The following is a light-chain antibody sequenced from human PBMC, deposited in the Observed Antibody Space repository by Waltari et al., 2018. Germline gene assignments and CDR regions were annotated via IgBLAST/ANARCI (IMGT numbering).Light chain of an antibody. CDR2: EVN. J-gene: IGLJ2*01. CDR1: NNDIGSYNL. CDR3: CSYAGTPRVV. Sequence: QSALTQPASVSGSPGQSITISCTGTNNDIGSYNLVSCYQQHPGKAPKVIIFEVNKRPSGVFNRFSGSKSGNTASLPVSGLRPEDEADYYCCSYAGTPRVVFGGRTKLTVL. V-gene: IGLV2-23*02.